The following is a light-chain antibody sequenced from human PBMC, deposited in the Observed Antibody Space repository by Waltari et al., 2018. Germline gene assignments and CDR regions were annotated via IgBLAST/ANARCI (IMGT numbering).Light chain of an antibody. CDR1: SGHSSFV. J-gene: IGLJ2*01. V-gene: IGLV4-69*01. Sequence: QLVLTQPPSASASLGASVKLTCTLSSGHSSFVIAWHQQQPGKGPRYLMTLNTDGGHTKGDVIPDRFSGSTSGAERYLTIASLQSEDEADYFCQTWGTGIVVFGGGTKLTVL. CDR2: LNTDGGH. CDR3: QTWGTGIVV.